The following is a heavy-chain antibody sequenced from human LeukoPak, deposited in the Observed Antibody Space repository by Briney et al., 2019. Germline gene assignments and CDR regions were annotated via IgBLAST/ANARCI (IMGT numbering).Heavy chain of an antibody. J-gene: IGHJ4*02. D-gene: IGHD3-10*01. Sequence: GGSLRLSCIASGFTFNSYAIHWVRQAPGKGLEYVSAISSNGGSTYYVDSVKGRFTISRDNSRNTLHLQMSSLRVEDTAVYYCVKDSSSGSYFDYWGQGTLVTVSS. CDR3: VKDSSSGSYFDY. CDR2: ISSNGGST. V-gene: IGHV3-64D*06. CDR1: GFTFNSYA.